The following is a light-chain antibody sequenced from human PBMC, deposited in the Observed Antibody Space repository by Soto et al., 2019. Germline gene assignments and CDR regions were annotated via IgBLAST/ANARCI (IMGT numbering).Light chain of an antibody. V-gene: IGKV3-11*01. CDR1: QSLSSY. Sequence: EIVLTQSPATLSLSPGARATLYCRASQSLSSYLAWYQQKPGQAPRLLIYDASNRATGIPARFSGSGSGTDFTLTISSLEPEDFAVYYCQQRSNWPITFGQGTRLEIK. CDR2: DAS. J-gene: IGKJ5*01. CDR3: QQRSNWPIT.